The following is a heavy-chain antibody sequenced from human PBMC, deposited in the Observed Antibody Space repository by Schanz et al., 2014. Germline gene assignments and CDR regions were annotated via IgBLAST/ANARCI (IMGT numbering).Heavy chain of an antibody. Sequence: QVQLVESGGGVVQPGGSLRLSCAASGFTFDPYAMHWLRQSPGKGLEWVAVLSSDESRKFYADSEKGRFTISRDNAKNSLYLQMNSLRAEDTGMYYCARGDPVAGLDYWGRGTQVTVSS. J-gene: IGHJ4*02. CDR1: GFTFDPYA. CDR2: LSSDESRK. V-gene: IGHV3-30-3*01. CDR3: ARGDPVAGLDY.